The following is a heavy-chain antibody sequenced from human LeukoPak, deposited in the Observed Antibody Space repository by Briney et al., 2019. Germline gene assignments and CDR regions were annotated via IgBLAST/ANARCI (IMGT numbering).Heavy chain of an antibody. J-gene: IGHJ4*02. V-gene: IGHV4-4*07. CDR3: ARDSRGSGSYYSDFDY. Sequence: SETLSLTCTVSGGSISSYYWSWIRQSAGKGLEWIGRVYTSGSTNYNASLQSRVTMSVDTSKNQFSLKLSSVTAADTAGYYCARDSRGSGSYYSDFDYWGQGTLVTVSS. CDR2: VYTSGST. CDR1: GGSISSYY. D-gene: IGHD3-10*01.